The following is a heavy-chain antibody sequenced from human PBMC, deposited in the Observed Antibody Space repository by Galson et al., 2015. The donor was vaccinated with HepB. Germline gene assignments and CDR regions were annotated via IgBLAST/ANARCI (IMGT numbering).Heavy chain of an antibody. D-gene: IGHD4-23*01. J-gene: IGHJ6*02. CDR1: GFTFSSYS. CDR3: ARRHDYGGNSYYYYGMDV. CDR2: ISSSSSTI. Sequence: SLRLSCAASGFTFSSYSMNWVRQAPGKGLEWVSYISSSSSTIYYADSVKGRFTISRDNAKNSLYLQMNSLRDEDTAVYYCARRHDYGGNSYYYYGMDVWGQGTTVTVSS. V-gene: IGHV3-48*02.